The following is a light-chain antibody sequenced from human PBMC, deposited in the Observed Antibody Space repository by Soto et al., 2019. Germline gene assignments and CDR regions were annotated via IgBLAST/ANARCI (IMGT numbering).Light chain of an antibody. CDR2: DAS. CDR3: QQRDRWPPIFT. J-gene: IGKJ3*01. Sequence: EIVLTQSPATLSLSPGERATLSCRASQSVSSYLAWYQQKAGQAPRLVIYDASKRASGIPARFSGSGSGTDFTLTISSLEPEDFAVYYCQQRDRWPPIFTFGPGTKVDMK. V-gene: IGKV3-11*01. CDR1: QSVSSY.